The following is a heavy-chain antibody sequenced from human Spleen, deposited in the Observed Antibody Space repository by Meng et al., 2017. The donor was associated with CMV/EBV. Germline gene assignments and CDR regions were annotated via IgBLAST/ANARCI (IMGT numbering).Heavy chain of an antibody. CDR3: ATARYYYDSSGYYHYYYGMDV. CDR2: FDPEDGET. J-gene: IGHJ6*02. D-gene: IGHD3-22*01. V-gene: IGHV1-24*01. CDR1: GYTLTELS. Sequence: ASEKVSCKVSGYTLTELSRHWVRPAPGKGLEWMGGFDPEDGETIYAQKCKGRVTMTEDTSTDTAYMELSSLRSEDTAVYYCATARYYYDSSGYYHYYYGMDVWGQGTTVTVSS.